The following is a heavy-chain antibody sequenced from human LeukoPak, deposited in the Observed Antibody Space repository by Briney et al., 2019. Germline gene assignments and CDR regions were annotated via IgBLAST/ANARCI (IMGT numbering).Heavy chain of an antibody. J-gene: IGHJ2*01. CDR2: VSGSGAGT. Sequence: PGGSLRLSYAASGLTFNTYAMSWVRQAPGKGLQWVSTVSGSGAGTFYGDSVKGRFTISRDNSNNTLFLQMNSLSADDTAVYFCAKGPRAGLRYWYFDLWGRGSLVTVSS. D-gene: IGHD2-21*02. CDR1: GLTFNTYA. V-gene: IGHV3-23*01. CDR3: AKGPRAGLRYWYFDL.